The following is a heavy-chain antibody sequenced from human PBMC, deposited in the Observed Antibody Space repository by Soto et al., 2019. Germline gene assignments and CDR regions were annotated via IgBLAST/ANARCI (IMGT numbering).Heavy chain of an antibody. CDR3: ARDFFPVAYFFDY. CDR1: GYTFTNHG. J-gene: IGHJ4*02. V-gene: IGHV1-18*04. Sequence: QVQLVQSGAEVKKPGASVKVSCKASGYTFTNHGISWVRQAPGQGLEWMGWVSGYNDKTKSAQKFQGRATMTTDTSTSTAYMELRSLRSDDTAVYYCARDFFPVAYFFDYWGQGTLVNVSS. CDR2: VSGYNDKT. D-gene: IGHD2-21*01.